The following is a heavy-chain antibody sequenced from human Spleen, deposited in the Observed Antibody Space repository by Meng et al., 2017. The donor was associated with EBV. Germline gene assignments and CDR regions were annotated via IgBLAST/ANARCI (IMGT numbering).Heavy chain of an antibody. D-gene: IGHD4-17*01. CDR3: ARSLSGDPYFDY. CDR2: FIPIFGTA. CDR1: GGPFNSYA. Sequence: QVQLVQSGAEVKKPGSSVKDSCKASGGPFNSYAISWVRQAPGQGLEWMGAFIPIFGTADYAQKFQGRVTITADESTSTVYMTLNSLRSEDTAVYYCARSLSGDPYFDYRGQGTLVTVS. J-gene: IGHJ4*02. V-gene: IGHV1-69*01.